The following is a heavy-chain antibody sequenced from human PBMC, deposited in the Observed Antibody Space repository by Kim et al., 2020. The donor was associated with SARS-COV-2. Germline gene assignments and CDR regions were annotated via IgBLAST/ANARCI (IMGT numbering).Heavy chain of an antibody. V-gene: IGHV1-18*01. CDR1: GYTFTSYG. Sequence: ASVKVSCKASGYTFTSYGISWVRQAPGQGLEWMGWISAYNGNTNYAQKLQGRVTMTTDTSTSTAYMELRSLRSDDTAVYYCARDELGGIVVVTPPVYWGQGTLVTVSS. D-gene: IGHD3-22*01. CDR3: ARDELGGIVVVTPPVY. CDR2: ISAYNGNT. J-gene: IGHJ4*02.